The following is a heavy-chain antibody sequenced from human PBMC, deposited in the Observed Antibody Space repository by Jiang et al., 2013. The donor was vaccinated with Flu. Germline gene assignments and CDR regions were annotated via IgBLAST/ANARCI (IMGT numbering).Heavy chain of an antibody. V-gene: IGHV1-46*01. CDR1: GYTFTSHY. CDR2: INPSGDST. CDR3: ARDNSANDVAWWFAP. Sequence: VQLVESGADVKKPGASVKVSCKASGYTFTSHYMHWVRQAPGQGLEWMGLINPSGDSTLYAQKFQGRVTLTRDTSTSTDYMEMSSLRSEDTAVYYCARDNSANDVAWWFAPWGQGTPGHRLL. J-gene: IGHJ5*02. D-gene: IGHD1-1*01.